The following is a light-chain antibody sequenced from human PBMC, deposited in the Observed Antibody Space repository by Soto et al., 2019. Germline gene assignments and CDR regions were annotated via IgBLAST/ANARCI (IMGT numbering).Light chain of an antibody. Sequence: EIVMTQSPATLSVSPGERATLSCRASQSVSSNLAWYQQKPGQAPRLLIYDVSTRATGIPARFSGSGSGTEFTLTVSSLQSEDFAVYCCQQHNNWPQTFGQGTKV. V-gene: IGKV3D-15*01. CDR2: DVS. CDR1: QSVSSN. J-gene: IGKJ1*01. CDR3: QQHNNWPQT.